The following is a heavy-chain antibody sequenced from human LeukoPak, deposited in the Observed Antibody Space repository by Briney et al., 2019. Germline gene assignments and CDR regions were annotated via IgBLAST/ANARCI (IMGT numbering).Heavy chain of an antibody. D-gene: IGHD1-1*01. CDR1: GYTFTSYG. Sequence: ASVKVSCKASGYTFTSYGISWVRQAPGQGLEWMGWISAYNGNTNYAQKIQGRVNMTTDTSTSTAYMELKSLRSDDTAVYYCARENGVDYCYYYMDVWGKGTTVTVSS. CDR2: ISAYNGNT. CDR3: ARENGVDYCYYYMDV. V-gene: IGHV1-18*01. J-gene: IGHJ6*03.